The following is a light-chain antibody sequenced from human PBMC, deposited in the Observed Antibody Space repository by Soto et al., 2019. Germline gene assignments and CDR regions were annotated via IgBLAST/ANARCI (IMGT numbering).Light chain of an antibody. CDR3: QQYNNWPPWT. CDR1: QSVSSN. CDR2: DAS. Sequence: EIVMTQSPATLSLSPGERATLSCRASQSVSSNLAWYQQKPGQAPRLLIYDASTRATGIPARISGSGSGTEFTLTISSLQSEDFALYYCQQYNNWPPWTFGQGTKVDTK. J-gene: IGKJ1*01. V-gene: IGKV3-15*01.